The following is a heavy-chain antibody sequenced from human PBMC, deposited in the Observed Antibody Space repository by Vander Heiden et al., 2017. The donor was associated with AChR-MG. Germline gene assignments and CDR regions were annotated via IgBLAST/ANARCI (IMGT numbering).Heavy chain of an antibody. Sequence: QLQLQESGPGLVKPSETLSLTCTVPGASISSTSSYWGWIRQPPGKGLEWIGSIYYSGSTYSNPALKSRVTISVDTSKSQFSRKLSSVTAADTAVYYCARQAGQQLPLFDYWGQGTLVTVSS. V-gene: IGHV4-39*01. CDR2: IYYSGST. D-gene: IGHD6-13*01. CDR1: GASISSTSSY. CDR3: ARQAGQQLPLFDY. J-gene: IGHJ4*02.